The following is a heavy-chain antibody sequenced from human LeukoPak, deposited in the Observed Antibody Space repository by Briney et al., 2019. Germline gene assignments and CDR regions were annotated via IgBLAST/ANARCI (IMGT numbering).Heavy chain of an antibody. D-gene: IGHD6-19*01. V-gene: IGHV3-7*03. J-gene: IGHJ4*02. Sequence: GGSLRLSCAASGFTFSSYAMSWVRQAPGKGLEWVANINQDGSEKHYVDSVKGRFTISRDNAKNSLYLQMNSLRAEDTAVYYCARDPSGYSSVDYWGQGTLVTVSS. CDR1: GFTFSSYA. CDR3: ARDPSGYSSVDY. CDR2: INQDGSEK.